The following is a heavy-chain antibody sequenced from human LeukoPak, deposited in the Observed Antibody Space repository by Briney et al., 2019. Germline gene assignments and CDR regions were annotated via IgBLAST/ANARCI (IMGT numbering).Heavy chain of an antibody. Sequence: PGGSLRLSCAASGFTFSSYAMSWVRQAPGKGLEWVSAISGSGGSTYYADSVKGRFTISRDNSKNTLYLQMNSLRAEDTAVYYCAKAPSSSWYEDYYYYGMDVWGQGPTVTVSS. CDR1: GFTFSSYA. V-gene: IGHV3-23*01. CDR2: ISGSGGST. CDR3: AKAPSSSWYEDYYYYGMDV. J-gene: IGHJ6*02. D-gene: IGHD6-13*01.